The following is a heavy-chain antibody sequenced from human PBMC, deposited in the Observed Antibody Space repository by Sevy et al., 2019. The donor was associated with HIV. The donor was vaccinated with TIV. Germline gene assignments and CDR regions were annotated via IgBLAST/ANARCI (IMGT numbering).Heavy chain of an antibody. J-gene: IGHJ4*02. CDR1: GFTFSSYA. D-gene: IGHD3-9*01. V-gene: IGHV3-23*01. Sequence: GGSLRLSCAASGFTFSSYAMSWVRQAPGKGLEWVSAISGSGGSTYYADSVKGWFTISRDNSKNTLYLQMNSLRAEDTAVYYCAKARYVDFFCLLGVDYWGQGTLVTVSS. CDR3: AKARYVDFFCLLGVDY. CDR2: ISGSGGST.